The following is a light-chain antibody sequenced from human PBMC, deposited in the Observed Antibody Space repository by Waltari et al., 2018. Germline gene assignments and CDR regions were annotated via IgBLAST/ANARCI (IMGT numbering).Light chain of an antibody. J-gene: IGKJ4*01. CDR2: DAS. CDR1: QDISNY. CDR3: QQYHNLPLT. Sequence: DIQMTQSPSSLSASIGDRVTITCQASQDISNYLIWYQQKPGKAPDLLIYDASNLEAGVPSRFSGSGSGTGFTFTISSLHPEDIATYYCQQYHNLPLTFGGGTKVEIK. V-gene: IGKV1-33*01.